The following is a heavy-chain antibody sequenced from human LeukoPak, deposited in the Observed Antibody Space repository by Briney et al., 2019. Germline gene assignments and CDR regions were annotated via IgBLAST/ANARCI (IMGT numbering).Heavy chain of an antibody. Sequence: GGSLRLSCAASGFTFNSYAMNWVRQAPGKGLEWVSVIYSGGSTYYADSVKGRFTISRDNSKNTLYLQMNSLRAEDTAVYYCARGSSYYDFWSGYENYYFDYWGQGTLVTVSS. CDR3: ARGSSYYDFWSGYENYYFDY. D-gene: IGHD3-3*01. CDR1: GFTFNSYA. CDR2: IYSGGST. V-gene: IGHV3-53*01. J-gene: IGHJ4*02.